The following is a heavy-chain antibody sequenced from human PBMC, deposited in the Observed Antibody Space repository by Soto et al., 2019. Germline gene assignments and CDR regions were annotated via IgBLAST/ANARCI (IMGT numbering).Heavy chain of an antibody. CDR3: ARVAEMGTLTECGYYYMDV. V-gene: IGHV1-69*04. Sequence: QVQLVQSGAEVKKPGSSVKVSCKASGDTFSNHTISWVRQAPGQGLEWMGRTIPMLGVANYAEKFQGRVTITADKSTSTAYMELSSLSSADTAVYYCARVAEMGTLTECGYYYMDVWGKGTTVTVSS. CDR2: TIPMLGVA. D-gene: IGHD3-16*01. CDR1: GDTFSNHT. J-gene: IGHJ6*03.